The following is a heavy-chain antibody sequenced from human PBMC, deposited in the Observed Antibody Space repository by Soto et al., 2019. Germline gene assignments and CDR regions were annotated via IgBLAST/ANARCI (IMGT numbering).Heavy chain of an antibody. CDR1: GFSFDNAW. CDR2: IKSKTYGEAK. D-gene: IGHD2-21*02. CDR3: TTGLLDGVAASRFAGY. V-gene: IGHV3-15*01. J-gene: IGHJ4*02. Sequence: EVQLVESGGGLLQPGESVRLSCAASGFSFDNAWMNWVRQAPGKGLEWVGRIKSKTYGEAKDYAAPGKGRFTISKDDSKNTLSLNMNSMKAEDSAGYYCTTGLLDGVAASRFAGYWGQGTLVTVSS.